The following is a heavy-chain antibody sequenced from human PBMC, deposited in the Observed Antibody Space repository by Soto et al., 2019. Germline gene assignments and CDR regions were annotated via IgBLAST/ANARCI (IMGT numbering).Heavy chain of an antibody. V-gene: IGHV3-7*01. J-gene: IGHJ4*02. CDR3: TRDTAGLDY. Sequence: GGSLRLSCAASGFTLSSYWMSWVRQAPGKGLEWVANINQDGSEKDYVDSVKGRLTISRDNAKNSLYLQMNSLRAEDTAVYYCTRDTAGLDYWGQGTLVTVSS. CDR1: GFTLSSYW. D-gene: IGHD4-17*01. CDR2: INQDGSEK.